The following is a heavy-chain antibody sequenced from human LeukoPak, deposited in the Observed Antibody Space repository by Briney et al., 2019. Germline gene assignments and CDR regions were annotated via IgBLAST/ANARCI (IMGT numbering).Heavy chain of an antibody. V-gene: IGHV4-34*01. CDR1: GGSFSGYY. J-gene: IGHJ5*02. D-gene: IGHD2/OR15-2a*01. CDR3: ARDSTTEFDWFDP. Sequence: SETLSLTCAVYGGSFSGYYWSWIRQPPGKGLEWIGEINHSGSTNYNPSLKSRVTISVDTSKNQFSLKLSSVTAADTAVYYCARDSTTEFDWFDPWGQGTLVTVS. CDR2: INHSGST.